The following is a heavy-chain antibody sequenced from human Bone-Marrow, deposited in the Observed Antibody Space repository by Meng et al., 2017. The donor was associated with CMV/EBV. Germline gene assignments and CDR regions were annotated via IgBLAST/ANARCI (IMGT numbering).Heavy chain of an antibody. D-gene: IGHD6-19*01. V-gene: IGHV1-2*02. CDR2: VNPKTAGT. J-gene: IGHJ6*02. Sequence: ASVKVSCKASGYTFTDYYIHWVRQAPGQGLEWMGWVNPKTAGTNYAQKFQGRVTLTRDTSISTAYMELSRLRSDDTAVYYCARALDSSGWSYYYYYGMDVWGQGTTVTVSS. CDR3: ARALDSSGWSYYYYYGMDV. CDR1: GYTFTDYY.